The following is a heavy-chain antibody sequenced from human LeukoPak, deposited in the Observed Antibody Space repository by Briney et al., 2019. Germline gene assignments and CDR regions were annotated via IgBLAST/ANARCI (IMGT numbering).Heavy chain of an antibody. CDR2: ISSSNNYI. J-gene: IGHJ4*02. D-gene: IGHD2-8*02. V-gene: IGHV3-21*01. CDR1: GLTFSSYT. CDR3: ATDWVLGGDDEY. Sequence: PGGSLRLSCAASGLTFSSYTMNWVRQAPGKGLEWVSSISSSNNYIYYADSVKGRFTISRDNAKNLLYLQMNSLRGEDTAVYYCATDWVLGGDDEYWGQGTLVTVSS.